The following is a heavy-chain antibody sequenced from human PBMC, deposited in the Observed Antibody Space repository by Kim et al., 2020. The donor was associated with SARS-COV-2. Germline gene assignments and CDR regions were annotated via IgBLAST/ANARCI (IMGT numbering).Heavy chain of an antibody. CDR2: IYYSGST. V-gene: IGHV4-59*01. CDR3: ARWYSSSSVGMDV. CDR1: GGSISSYY. J-gene: IGHJ6*02. Sequence: SETLSLTCTVSGGSISSYYWSWIRQPPGKGLEWIGYIYYSGSTNYNPSLKSRVTISVDTSKNQFSLKLSSVTAADTAVYYCARWYSSSSVGMDVWGQGTTVTVSS. D-gene: IGHD6-13*01.